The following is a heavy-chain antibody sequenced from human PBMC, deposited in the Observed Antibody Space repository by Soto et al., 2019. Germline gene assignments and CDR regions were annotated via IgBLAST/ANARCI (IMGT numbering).Heavy chain of an antibody. CDR3: ARGEAHYYYYGMDV. V-gene: IGHV4-61*01. Sequence: SETLSLTCTVSGGSVSSGSYYWSWIRQPPGKGLEWIGYIYYSGSTNYNPSLKSRVTISVDTSKNQFSLKLSSVTAADTAVYYCARGEAHYYYYGMDVWGQGTTVTVS. CDR2: IYYSGST. D-gene: IGHD3-16*01. J-gene: IGHJ6*02. CDR1: GGSVSSGSYY.